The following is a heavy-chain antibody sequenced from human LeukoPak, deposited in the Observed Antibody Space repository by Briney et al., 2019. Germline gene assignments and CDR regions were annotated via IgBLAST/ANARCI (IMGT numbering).Heavy chain of an antibody. D-gene: IGHD3-3*01. CDR3: ARESDFWSGYYPTYRFDP. V-gene: IGHV4-61*02. Sequence: PSETLSLTCAVSGGSISSGSYYWSWIRQPAGKGLEWIGRIYTSGSTNYNPSLKSRVTISVDTSKNQFSLKLSSVTAADTAVYYCARESDFWSGYYPTYRFDPWGQGTLVTVSS. J-gene: IGHJ5*02. CDR1: GGSISSGSYY. CDR2: IYTSGST.